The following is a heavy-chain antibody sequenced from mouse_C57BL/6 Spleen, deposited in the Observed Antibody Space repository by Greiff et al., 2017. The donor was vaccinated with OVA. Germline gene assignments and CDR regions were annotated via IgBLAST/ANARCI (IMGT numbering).Heavy chain of an antibody. CDR2: IDPSDSET. V-gene: IGHV1-52*01. Sequence: VQLQQPGAELVRPGSSVKLSCKASGYTFTSYWMHWVKQRPIQGLEWIGNIDPSDSETHYNQKFKDKATLTVDKSSSTAYMQLSSLTSEDSAVYYCARSGARPARFAYWGQGTLVTVSA. J-gene: IGHJ3*01. CDR3: ARSGARPARFAY. CDR1: GYTFTSYW.